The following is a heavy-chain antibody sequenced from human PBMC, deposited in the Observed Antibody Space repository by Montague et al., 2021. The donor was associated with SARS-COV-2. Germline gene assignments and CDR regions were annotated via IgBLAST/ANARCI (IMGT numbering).Heavy chain of an antibody. CDR2: IYYRSKWNN. J-gene: IGHJ4*02. CDR1: GDSDCGNRLT. CDR3: ARTSASSDY. D-gene: IGHD1-26*01. V-gene: IGHV6-1*01. Sequence: CAISGDSDCGNRLTRNWVKQTPARDLQRQGRIYYRSKWNNDYAVSVKSRITINPDTSKNQISLQLNSVTPEDTAVYYCARTSASSDYWGQGTLVTVSS.